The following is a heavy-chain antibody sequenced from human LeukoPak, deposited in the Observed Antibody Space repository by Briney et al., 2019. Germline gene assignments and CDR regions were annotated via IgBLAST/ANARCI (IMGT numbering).Heavy chain of an antibody. CDR3: ARGGYSYGSGGGYFDY. CDR1: GGSISSSSYY. Sequence: PSETLSLTCSVSGGSISSSSYYWGWSRQPPGKGLEWIGSIYYSGSTYYNPSLKSRVTISVDTSKNQFSLKLSSVTAADTAVYYCARGGYSYGSGGGYFDYWGQGTLVTVSS. D-gene: IGHD5-18*01. J-gene: IGHJ4*02. CDR2: IYYSGST. V-gene: IGHV4-39*07.